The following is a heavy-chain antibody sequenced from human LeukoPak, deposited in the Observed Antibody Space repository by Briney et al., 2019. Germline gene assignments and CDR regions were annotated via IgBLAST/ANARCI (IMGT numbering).Heavy chain of an antibody. CDR3: ARDARPMVRGVSNWFDP. Sequence: GGSLRLSCAASGFTFSNYAMSWVRQAPGKGLEWVSTISDSGGSTYYADSVKGRFTISRDNAKNSLYLQMNSLRAEDTAVYYCARDARPMVRGVSNWFDPWGQGTLVTVSS. D-gene: IGHD3-10*01. CDR2: ISDSGGST. J-gene: IGHJ5*02. V-gene: IGHV3-23*01. CDR1: GFTFSNYA.